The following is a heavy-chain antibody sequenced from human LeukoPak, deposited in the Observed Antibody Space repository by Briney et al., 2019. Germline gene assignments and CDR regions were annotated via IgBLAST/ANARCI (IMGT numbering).Heavy chain of an antibody. CDR3: ARGKTYDYVWGSYRYLDFDY. Sequence: GASVKVSCKASGGTFSSYAISWVRQAPGQGLEWMGGIIPIFGTANYAQKFQGRVTITADESTSTAYMELSSLRSEDTAVYYCARGKTYDYVWGSYRYLDFDYWGQGTLVTVSS. D-gene: IGHD3-16*02. V-gene: IGHV1-69*13. CDR2: IIPIFGTA. CDR1: GGTFSSYA. J-gene: IGHJ4*02.